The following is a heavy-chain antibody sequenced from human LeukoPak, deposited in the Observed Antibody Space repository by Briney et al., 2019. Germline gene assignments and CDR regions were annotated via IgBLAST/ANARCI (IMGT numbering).Heavy chain of an antibody. J-gene: IGHJ4*02. V-gene: IGHV3-53*01. D-gene: IGHD4-23*01. CDR2: IFGGGST. Sequence: GGSLRLSCAASGFTVSGNYMTWVRQAPGKGLEWVSIIFGGGSTYYADSVMGRFTISRDTSDNTVYLQMDSLRAEDTAVYYCARGSGYGGNAYYFDSWGQGTLVTVSS. CDR1: GFTVSGNY. CDR3: ARGSGYGGNAYYFDS.